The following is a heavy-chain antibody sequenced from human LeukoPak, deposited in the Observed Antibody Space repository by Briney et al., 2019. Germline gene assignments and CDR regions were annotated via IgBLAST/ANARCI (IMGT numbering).Heavy chain of an antibody. J-gene: IGHJ4*02. CDR1: GFTFPNAW. D-gene: IGHD3-10*01. CDR3: TTDPGTGVRGY. CDR2: IKSKGNGGTI. Sequence: PGGSLRLSCAASGFTFPNAWVNWVRQAPGKGLEWVGHIKSKGNGGTIDYAAPAKGRFTISGDDSKNTVYLQMSSLEIEDTAVYFCTTDPGTGVRGYWGQGTLVTVSS. V-gene: IGHV3-15*01.